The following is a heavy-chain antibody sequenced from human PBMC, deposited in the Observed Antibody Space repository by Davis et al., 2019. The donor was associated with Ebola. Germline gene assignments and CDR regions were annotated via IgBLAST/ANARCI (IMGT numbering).Heavy chain of an antibody. CDR2: IKQDGSEK. J-gene: IGHJ4*02. CDR1: GFTFSSYW. V-gene: IGHV3-7*01. D-gene: IGHD6-13*01. Sequence: PGGSLRLSCAASGFTFSSYWMSWVRQAPGKVLEWVANIKQDGSEKYYVDSVKGRFTISRDNAKNSLYLQMNSLRAEDTAVYYCARAVGSWYSSAIDYWGQGTLVTVSS. CDR3: ARAVGSWYSSAIDY.